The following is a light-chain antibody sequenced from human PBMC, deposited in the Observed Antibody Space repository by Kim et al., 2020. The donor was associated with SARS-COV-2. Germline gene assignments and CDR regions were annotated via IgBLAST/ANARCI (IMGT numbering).Light chain of an antibody. V-gene: IGLV3-1*01. CDR1: KLGDKY. CDR3: QAWDSSTAV. Sequence: VSPGQTASITCSGDKLGDKYACWYQQKPGQSPVLVIYQDSKRPSGIPERFSGSNSGNTATLTIRGTQAMDEADYYCQAWDSSTAVFGGGTQLTVL. CDR2: QDS. J-gene: IGLJ2*01.